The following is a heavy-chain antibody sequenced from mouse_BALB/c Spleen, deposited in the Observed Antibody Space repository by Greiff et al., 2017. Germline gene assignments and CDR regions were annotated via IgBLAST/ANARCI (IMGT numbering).Heavy chain of an antibody. V-gene: IGHV5-6-5*01. CDR1: GFTFSSYA. CDR2: ISSGGST. CDR3: ARQRDYDG. D-gene: IGHD2-4*01. J-gene: IGHJ2*01. Sequence: EVQLVESGGGLVKPGGSLKLSCAASGFTFSSYAMSWVRQTPEKRLEWVASISSGGSTYYPDSVKGRFTISRDNAKNTLYLQMSSLKSEDTAMYYCARQRDYDGWGQGTTLTVSS.